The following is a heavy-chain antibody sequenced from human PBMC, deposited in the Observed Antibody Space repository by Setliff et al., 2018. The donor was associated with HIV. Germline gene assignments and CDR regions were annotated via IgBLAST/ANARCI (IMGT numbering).Heavy chain of an antibody. Sequence: SETLSLTCTVSSGSVSRSDYYWGWIRQTPGKGLEWIGSIYYSGSTKHNPSLKSRVTISLDTSKNQFSLKLTSVTAADTAVYYCARYSPRGYTLTGPYWGQGTLVTVSS. V-gene: IGHV4-39*07. D-gene: IGHD6-25*01. CDR2: IYYSGST. CDR1: SGSVSRSDYY. J-gene: IGHJ4*02. CDR3: ARYSPRGYTLTGPY.